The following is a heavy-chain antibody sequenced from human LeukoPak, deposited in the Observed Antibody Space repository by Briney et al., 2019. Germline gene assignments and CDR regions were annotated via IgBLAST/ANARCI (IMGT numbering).Heavy chain of an antibody. J-gene: IGHJ6*03. CDR2: ISSSSSYI. CDR1: GFTFSSYS. V-gene: IGHV3-21*01. CDR3: ARGDGGPNYYYYYYMDV. D-gene: IGHD3-16*01. Sequence: GGSLRLSCAASGFTFSSYSMNWVRQAPGKGLEWVSSISSSSSYIYYADSVKGRFTISRDNAKNSLYLQMNSLRAEDTAVYYCARGDGGPNYYYYYYMDVWGKGTTVTVSS.